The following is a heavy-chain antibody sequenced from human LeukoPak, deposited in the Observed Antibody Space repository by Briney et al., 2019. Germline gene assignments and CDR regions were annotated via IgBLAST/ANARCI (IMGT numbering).Heavy chain of an antibody. CDR1: GGSISSYY. CDR2: IYYSGST. Sequence: PSETLSLTCTVSGGSISSYYWSWIRQPPGKGLEWIGYIYYSGSTNYNPSLKSRVTISVDTSKNQFSLKLSSVTAADTAVYYCAWYDILTGSFDPWGQGTLVTVSS. V-gene: IGHV4-59*01. D-gene: IGHD3-9*01. CDR3: AWYDILTGSFDP. J-gene: IGHJ5*02.